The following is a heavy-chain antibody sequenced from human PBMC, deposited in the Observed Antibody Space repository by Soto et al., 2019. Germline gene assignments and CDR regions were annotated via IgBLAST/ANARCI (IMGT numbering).Heavy chain of an antibody. D-gene: IGHD5-12*01. V-gene: IGHV1-2*04. CDR3: ARGLRGYSGYDPLRYYYYGMDV. CDR2: INPNSGGT. J-gene: IGHJ6*02. Sequence: ASVKVSCKASGYIFTGYYMHWVRQAPGQGLEWMGWINPNSGGTNYAQKFQGWVTMTRDTSISTAYMELSRLRSDDTAVYYCARGLRGYSGYDPLRYYYYGMDVWGQGTTVTVSS. CDR1: GYIFTGYY.